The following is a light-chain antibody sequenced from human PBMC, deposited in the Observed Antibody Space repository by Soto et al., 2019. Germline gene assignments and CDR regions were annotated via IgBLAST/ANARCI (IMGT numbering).Light chain of an antibody. CDR1: QSVSSSH. J-gene: IGKJ1*01. Sequence: EIVLTQSPGTLSLFPGERATLSCRSSQSVSSSHLAWYQQTPGQAPRLLIYGASSRATGMPDSFSGSGSGRDFTLTISRLEHEDFAVYYCQQYGTSLTWTFGQGTKVDIK. V-gene: IGKV3-20*01. CDR2: GAS. CDR3: QQYGTSLTWT.